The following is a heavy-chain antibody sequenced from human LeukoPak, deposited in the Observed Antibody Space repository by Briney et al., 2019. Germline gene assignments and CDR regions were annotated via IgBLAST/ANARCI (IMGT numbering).Heavy chain of an antibody. CDR2: INANTGNP. J-gene: IGHJ3*02. CDR3: ARRVEGHAFDI. Sequence: ASVKVSCKASGYTFPDYAMNWVRQAPGQGLEWMGWINANTGNPTYAQGFTGRFVFSLDTSVSTAYLQISSLKAEDTAVYYCARRVEGHAFDIWGQGTMVTVSS. D-gene: IGHD1-1*01. CDR1: GYTFPDYA. V-gene: IGHV7-4-1*02.